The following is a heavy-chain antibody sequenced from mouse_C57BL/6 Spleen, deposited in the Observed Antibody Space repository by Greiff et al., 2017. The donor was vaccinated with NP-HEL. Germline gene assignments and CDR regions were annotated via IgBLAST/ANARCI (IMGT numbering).Heavy chain of an antibody. J-gene: IGHJ4*01. V-gene: IGHV5-4*01. D-gene: IGHD2-2*01. Sequence: EVMLVESGGGLVKPGGSLKLSCAASGFTFSSYAMSWVRQTPEKRLEWVATISDGGSYTYYPDNVKGRFTISRDNAKNNLYLQMSHLKSEDTAMYYCARDPGPPYGYDIGAMDYWGQGTSVTVSS. CDR2: ISDGGSYT. CDR3: ARDPGPPYGYDIGAMDY. CDR1: GFTFSSYA.